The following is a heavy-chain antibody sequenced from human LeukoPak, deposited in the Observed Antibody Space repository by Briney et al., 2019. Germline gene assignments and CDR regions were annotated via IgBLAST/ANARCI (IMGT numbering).Heavy chain of an antibody. CDR3: AREDTRDAFDI. Sequence: GGSLRLSCAASGFTFSTSEMNWVRQAPGKGLEWVSYMSSGGNHIYYADSVKGRFTISRDNAKNSLYLQMNSLRAEDTAVYYCAREDTRDAFDIWGQGTVVTVSS. J-gene: IGHJ3*02. CDR1: GFTFSTSE. D-gene: IGHD2-2*01. V-gene: IGHV3-48*03. CDR2: MSSGGNHI.